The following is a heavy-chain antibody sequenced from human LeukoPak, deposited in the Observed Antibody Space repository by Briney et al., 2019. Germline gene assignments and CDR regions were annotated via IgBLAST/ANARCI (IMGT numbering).Heavy chain of an antibody. Sequence: GASVKVSCKASGYTFTGYYMHWVRQAPGQGLEWMGWINPNSGGTNYAQKFQGRVTMTRDTSISTAYMELSRLRSDDTAVYYCARDPPLLATVITGGDYWGQGTLVTVSS. CDR3: ARDPPLLATVITGGDY. CDR1: GYTFTGYY. CDR2: INPNSGGT. D-gene: IGHD2/OR15-2a*01. V-gene: IGHV1-2*02. J-gene: IGHJ4*02.